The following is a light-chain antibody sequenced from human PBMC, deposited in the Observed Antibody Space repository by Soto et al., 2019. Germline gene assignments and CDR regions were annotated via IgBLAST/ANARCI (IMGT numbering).Light chain of an antibody. V-gene: IGLV2-8*01. CDR3: SSSAGNDILGV. CDR1: SSDVGDYTY. J-gene: IGLJ2*01. CDR2: EVT. Sequence: QSALTQPPSASGSPGQSVTISCTGTSSDVGDYTYVSWYQQHPGKAPKLIIFEVTKRPSGVPDRFSASRSGNTASLTVSGLQAEDEAVYYCSSSAGNDILGVFGGGTKVSVL.